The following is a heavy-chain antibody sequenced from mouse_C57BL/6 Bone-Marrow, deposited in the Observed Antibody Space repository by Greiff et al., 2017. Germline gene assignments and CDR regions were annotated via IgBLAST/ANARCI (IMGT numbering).Heavy chain of an antibody. Sequence: EVKLVESGGDLVKPGGSLKLSCAASGFTFSSYGMSWVRQTPDKRLEWVATISSGGSYTYYPDSVKGRFTNSRDNAKNTLYLQMSSLKSEDTAMYYCARRDGTYFDYWGQGTTLTVSS. CDR3: ARRDGTYFDY. D-gene: IGHD4-1*01. J-gene: IGHJ2*01. CDR1: GFTFSSYG. CDR2: ISSGGSYT. V-gene: IGHV5-6*02.